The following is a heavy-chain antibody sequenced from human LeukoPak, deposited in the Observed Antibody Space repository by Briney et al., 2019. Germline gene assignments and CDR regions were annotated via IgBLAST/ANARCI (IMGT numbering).Heavy chain of an antibody. Sequence: GGSLRLSCAASGFTFSSYWMSWVRQAPGKGLEWVANIKQDGSEKYYVDSVKGRFTISRDNAKNSLYLQMNSLRAEDTAVYYCGRERVPRFYYGSGNLAGAVFDIWGKGTMVTVSS. CDR3: GRERVPRFYYGSGNLAGAVFDI. V-gene: IGHV3-7*01. CDR1: GFTFSSYW. J-gene: IGHJ3*02. CDR2: IKQDGSEK. D-gene: IGHD3-10*01.